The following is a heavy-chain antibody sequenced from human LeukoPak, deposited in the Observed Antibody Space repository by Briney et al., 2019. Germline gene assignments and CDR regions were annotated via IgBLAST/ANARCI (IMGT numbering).Heavy chain of an antibody. CDR2: ISSNSSYI. Sequence: GGSLRLSCAASGFTFSSYSMNWVRQAPGKGLEWVSSISSNSSYIYYADSVKGRFTISRDNAKNSLYLQMNSLRAEDTAVYYCARETYYYGSGSYLYDYWGQGTLVTVSS. CDR1: GFTFSSYS. J-gene: IGHJ4*02. CDR3: ARETYYYGSGSYLYDY. V-gene: IGHV3-21*01. D-gene: IGHD3-10*01.